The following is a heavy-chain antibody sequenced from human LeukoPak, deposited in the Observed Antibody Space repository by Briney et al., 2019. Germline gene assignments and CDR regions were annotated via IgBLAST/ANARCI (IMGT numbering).Heavy chain of an antibody. CDR2: IYSGGTT. D-gene: IGHD6-13*01. V-gene: IGHV3-53*01. CDR1: GFIVSSNY. J-gene: IGHJ4*02. CDR3: ARGAAAGTRNFDY. Sequence: GGSLRLSCAASGFIVSSNYMSWVRQAPGKGLEWVSLIYSGGTTYYADSVKGRFTISRDNSKNTLYLQMNSLRAEDTAVYYCARGAAAGTRNFDYWGQGTLVTVSS.